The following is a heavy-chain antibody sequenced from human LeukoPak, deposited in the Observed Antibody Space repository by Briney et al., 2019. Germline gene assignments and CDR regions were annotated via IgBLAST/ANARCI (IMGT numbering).Heavy chain of an antibody. CDR1: GGTFSSYA. CDR3: ETAYDILTGPDY. CDR2: IIPIFGTA. V-gene: IGHV1-69*06. J-gene: IGHJ4*02. D-gene: IGHD3-9*01. Sequence: SVKVSCKASGGTFSSYAISWVRQAPGQGLEWMGGIIPIFGTANYAQKFQGRVTITADKSTSTAYMELSSLRSEDIVLYKRETAYDILTGPDYWGQGTLVTVSS.